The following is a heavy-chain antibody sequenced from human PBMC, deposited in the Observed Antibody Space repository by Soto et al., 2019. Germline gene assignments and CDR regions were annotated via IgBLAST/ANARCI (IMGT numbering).Heavy chain of an antibody. D-gene: IGHD4-17*01. CDR2: ISGSGGST. CDR1: GFIFISYV. V-gene: IGHV3-23*01. Sequence: EVQLLESGGGLVQPGGSLRLSCAASGFIFISYVMSWVRQAPGKGLEWVSGISGSGGSTYYADSVKGRFNISRDSSKKTLYLQMNSLRAEDTAVYYWAKGAYGAYSLDYWGQGTLVTVSS. CDR3: AKGAYGAYSLDY. J-gene: IGHJ4*02.